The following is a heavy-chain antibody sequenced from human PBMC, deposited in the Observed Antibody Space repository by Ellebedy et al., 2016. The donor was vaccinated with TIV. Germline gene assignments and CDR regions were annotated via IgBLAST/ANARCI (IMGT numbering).Heavy chain of an antibody. D-gene: IGHD3-10*01. CDR3: AKFGRAQIMSWFVNS. Sequence: GGSLRLXXAASGFTFSSYGMLWVRQAPGTGLEWVAVISNDGDYKSYADSVKGRFTISRDNSKNTLYLQMNSLRVDDTAVYHCAKFGRAQIMSWFVNSWGQGTRVTVSS. V-gene: IGHV3-30*18. CDR1: GFTFSSYG. J-gene: IGHJ4*02. CDR2: ISNDGDYK.